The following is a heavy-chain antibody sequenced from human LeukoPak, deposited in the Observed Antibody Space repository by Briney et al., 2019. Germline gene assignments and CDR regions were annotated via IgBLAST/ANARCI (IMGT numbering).Heavy chain of an antibody. D-gene: IGHD6-6*01. V-gene: IGHV4-38-2*02. J-gene: IGHJ6*03. CDR3: ARAVSSSSFAGLTYYYYYMDV. CDR1: GYSISSGYY. Sequence: SETLSLTCTVSGYSISSGYYWGWIRQPPGKGLEWIGSIYHSGSTYYNPSLKSRVTISVDTSKNQFSLKLSSVTAADTAVYYCARAVSSSSFAGLTYYYYYMDVWGQGTLVTVSS. CDR2: IYHSGST.